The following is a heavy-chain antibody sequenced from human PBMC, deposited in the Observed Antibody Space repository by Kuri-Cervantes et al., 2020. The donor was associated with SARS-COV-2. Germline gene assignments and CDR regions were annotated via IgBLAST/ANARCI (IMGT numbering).Heavy chain of an antibody. CDR1: GFTFSSYS. CDR3: ASGTVTTHAFDI. J-gene: IGHJ3*02. D-gene: IGHD4-17*01. Sequence: GESLKISCAASGFTFSSYSMNWVRQAPGKGLEWVSSISSSSSYIYYADSVKGRFTISRDNAKNSLYLQMNSLRAEDTAVYYCASGTVTTHAFDIWGQGTMVTVSS. V-gene: IGHV3-21*01. CDR2: ISSSSSYI.